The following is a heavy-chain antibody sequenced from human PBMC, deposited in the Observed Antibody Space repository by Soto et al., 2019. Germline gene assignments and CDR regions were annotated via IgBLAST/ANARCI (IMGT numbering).Heavy chain of an antibody. CDR1: GFTFSSYW. V-gene: IGHV3-7*01. CDR3: VRDRSGSYLEGFDY. CDR2: IKQDGSEK. D-gene: IGHD1-26*01. J-gene: IGHJ4*02. Sequence: GGSLRLSCAASGFTFSSYWMSWVRQAPGKGLEWVANIKQDGSEKYYVDSVKGRFTISRDNARNSLFLEMKSLRSEDTAVYSCVRDRSGSYLEGFDYWGQGTLVTVSS.